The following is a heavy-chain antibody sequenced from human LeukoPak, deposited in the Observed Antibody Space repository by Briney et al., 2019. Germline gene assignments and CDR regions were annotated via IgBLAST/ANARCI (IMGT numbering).Heavy chain of an antibody. J-gene: IGHJ4*02. Sequence: PGGSLRLSCAASGFTFSSCAMSWVRQAPGKGLEWVSAISGSGGSTYYADSVKGRFTISRDNSKNTLYLQMNSLRAEDTAVYYCAKAVGYCSGGSCYSPFDYWGQGTLVTVSS. CDR1: GFTFSSCA. D-gene: IGHD2-15*01. CDR3: AKAVGYCSGGSCYSPFDY. V-gene: IGHV3-23*01. CDR2: ISGSGGST.